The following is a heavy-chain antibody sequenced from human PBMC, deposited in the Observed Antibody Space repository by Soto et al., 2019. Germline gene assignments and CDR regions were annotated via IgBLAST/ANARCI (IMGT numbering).Heavy chain of an antibody. Sequence: SETLSLTCTVSGGSISSYYWSWIRQPPGKGLEYIGYIYYSGSTNYNPSLKSRVTISKDTSKNQFSLKLSSVTAADTAVYYCARYQYSSSPLFDYWGQGTLFTVSS. CDR1: GGSISSYY. D-gene: IGHD6-6*01. V-gene: IGHV4-59*01. J-gene: IGHJ4*02. CDR3: ARYQYSSSPLFDY. CDR2: IYYSGST.